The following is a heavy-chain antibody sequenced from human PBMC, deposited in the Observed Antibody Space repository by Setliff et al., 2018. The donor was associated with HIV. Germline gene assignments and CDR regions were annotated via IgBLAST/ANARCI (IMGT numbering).Heavy chain of an antibody. CDR1: GGSFSGYY. D-gene: IGHD1-26*01. J-gene: IGHJ4*02. CDR3: AGVPGTTSIDY. CDR2: INHSGST. V-gene: IGHV4-34*01. Sequence: PSETLSLTCAVYGGSFSGYYWSWIRQPPGKGLEWIGEINHSGSTNYNMSLWSRVTISLDASRNQFSLELISVTAADTAVYYCAGVPGTTSIDYWAQGTLVTVSS.